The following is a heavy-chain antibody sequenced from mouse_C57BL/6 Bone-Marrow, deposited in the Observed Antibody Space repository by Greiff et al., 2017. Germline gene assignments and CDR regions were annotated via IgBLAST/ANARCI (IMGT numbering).Heavy chain of an antibody. CDR3: ARRWGDY. J-gene: IGHJ2*01. Sequence: EVKLVESGGDLVKPGGSLKLSCAASGFTFSSYGMSWVRQTPDKRLEWVATISSGGSYTYYPDSVKGRFTISRDNAKNTLYLQMSSLKSEDTAMYYCARRWGDYWGQGTTLTVSS. CDR2: ISSGGSYT. V-gene: IGHV5-6*02. D-gene: IGHD4-1*01. CDR1: GFTFSSYG.